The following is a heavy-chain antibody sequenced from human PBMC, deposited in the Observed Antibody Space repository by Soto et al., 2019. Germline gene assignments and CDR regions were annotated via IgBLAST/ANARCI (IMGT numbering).Heavy chain of an antibody. CDR1: GFTFSSYA. CDR3: ARYIPGVRYYGMDV. CDR2: ISGSGGNT. Sequence: EVQLLESGGGLVQTGGSLRLSCAASGFTFSSYAMSWVRQAPGKGLEWVSVISGSGGNTYYADSVKGRFTISRDNSKNTLYLQMNSLRAEDTAVYYCARYIPGVRYYGMDVWGQGTTVTVSS. V-gene: IGHV3-23*01. J-gene: IGHJ6*02. D-gene: IGHD2-2*01.